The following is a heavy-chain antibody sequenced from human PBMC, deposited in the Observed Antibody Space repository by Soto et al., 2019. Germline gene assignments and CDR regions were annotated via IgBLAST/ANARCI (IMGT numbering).Heavy chain of an antibody. J-gene: IGHJ5*02. D-gene: IGHD3-22*01. CDR3: AKRPDSSDSSGYPA. CDR2: MSSSGVSI. CDR1: GFIFSDSA. Sequence: PVGSLRLSWAPSGFIFSDSAITWVRHAPGKGLEWVSVMSSSGVSIYHTESVRGRFTISRDNCKNTLYLQMHSLRPEHTSVYYCAKRPDSSDSSGYPAWGQGIQVTASS. V-gene: IGHV3-23*01.